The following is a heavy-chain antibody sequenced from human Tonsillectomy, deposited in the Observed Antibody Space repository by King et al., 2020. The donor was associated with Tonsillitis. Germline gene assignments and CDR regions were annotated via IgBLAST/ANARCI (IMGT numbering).Heavy chain of an antibody. V-gene: IGHV5-51*01. CDR3: ARPSSPYSTSWYFDF. Sequence: QLVQSGAEVKKPGESLKISCKGSGYSFTNYWIAWVRQMPGKGLEWMGIIYPGDSDTTYSPSFQGQVTISADKSVSTAYLQWSSLKASDTAIYYCARPSSPYSTSWYFDFWGQGTLVTVSS. CDR2: IYPGDSDT. D-gene: IGHD6-6*01. CDR1: GYSFTNYW. J-gene: IGHJ4*02.